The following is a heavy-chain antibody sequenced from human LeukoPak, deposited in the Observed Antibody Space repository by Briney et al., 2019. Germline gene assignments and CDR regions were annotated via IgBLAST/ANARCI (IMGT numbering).Heavy chain of an antibody. CDR3: ARDSPSHIVVVVAATGMDY. V-gene: IGHV1-2*02. CDR2: INPNSGGT. CDR1: GYTFTGYY. D-gene: IGHD2-15*01. J-gene: IGHJ4*02. Sequence: ASVKVSCKASGYTFTGYYMHWVRQAPGQGLEWMGWINPNSGGTNYAQKFQGRVTMTRDTSISTAYMELSRLRSDDTAVYCCARDSPSHIVVVVAATGMDYWGQGTLVTVSS.